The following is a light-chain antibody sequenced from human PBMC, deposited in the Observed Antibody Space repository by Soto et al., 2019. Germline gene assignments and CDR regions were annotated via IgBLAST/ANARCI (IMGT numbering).Light chain of an antibody. J-gene: IGLJ1*01. CDR1: NIGSKS. Sequence: SYVLTQPPSVSVAPGQTARITCGGNNIGSKSVHWYQQKPGQAPVLLVYDDSDRPSGIPERFSGSNSGSTATLTISRGEAGDEADYYCQVWDSSRSSDSSFVFGAGTKLTVL. CDR3: QVWDSSRSSDSSFV. V-gene: IGLV3-21*02. CDR2: DDS.